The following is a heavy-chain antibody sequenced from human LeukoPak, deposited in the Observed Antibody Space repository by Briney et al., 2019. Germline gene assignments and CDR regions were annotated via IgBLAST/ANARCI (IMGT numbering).Heavy chain of an antibody. J-gene: IGHJ6*02. CDR2: MNPNSGNT. Sequence: ASVKVSCKASGYTFTSYDINWVRQAAGQGFEWMGWMNPNSGNTGYAQKFQGRVTMTRNTSISTAYMELSSLRSEDTAVYYCARYSPVQLPQFNYYYYYGMDVWGQGTTVTVSS. CDR1: GYTFTSYD. D-gene: IGHD2-2*01. V-gene: IGHV1-8*01. CDR3: ARYSPVQLPQFNYYYYYGMDV.